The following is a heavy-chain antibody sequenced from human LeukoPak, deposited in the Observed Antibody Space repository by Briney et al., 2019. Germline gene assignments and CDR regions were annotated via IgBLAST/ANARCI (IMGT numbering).Heavy chain of an antibody. CDR3: ARVAGNYNYYYMDV. CDR2: INHSGST. V-gene: IGHV4-34*01. J-gene: IGHJ6*03. D-gene: IGHD1-7*01. CDR1: GGSFSGYY. Sequence: SETLSLTCAVYGGSFSGYYWSWIRQPPGKGRDWIGEINHSGSTNYNPSLKSRVTISVDTSKNQFSLRLRSVTAADTAVYYCARVAGNYNYYYMDVWGKGTTVTISS.